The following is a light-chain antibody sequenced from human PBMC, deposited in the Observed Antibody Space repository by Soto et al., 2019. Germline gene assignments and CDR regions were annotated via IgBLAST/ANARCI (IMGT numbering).Light chain of an antibody. Sequence: QSALTQPASVSGSPGQSITISCTGTSSDVGSYNLVSWYQQHPGKAPKLMIYEGNERPSGVSNRFSGSKSGNTASLTISGLKAEDEADYYCCSYAGSSTWGFGGGTKLTVL. J-gene: IGLJ3*02. V-gene: IGLV2-23*01. CDR1: SSDVGSYNL. CDR3: CSYAGSSTWG. CDR2: EGN.